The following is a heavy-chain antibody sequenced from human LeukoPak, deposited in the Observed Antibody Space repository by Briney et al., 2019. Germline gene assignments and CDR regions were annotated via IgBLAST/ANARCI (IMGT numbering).Heavy chain of an antibody. Sequence: GGSLRLSCAASGFTFSNYWMTWVRQAPGKGLEWVANIKPDGRDKYYVDSVKGRFTISRDNAKNSLYLQMNSLRAEDTAVYYCASPYSSRWYELCYWGRGTLVTVSS. CDR3: ASPYSSRWYELCY. CDR1: GFTFSNYW. V-gene: IGHV3-7*01. D-gene: IGHD6-13*01. J-gene: IGHJ4*02. CDR2: IKPDGRDK.